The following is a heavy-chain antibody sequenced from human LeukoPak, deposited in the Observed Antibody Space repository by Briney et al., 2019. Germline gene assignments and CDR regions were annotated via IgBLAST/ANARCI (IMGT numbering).Heavy chain of an antibody. CDR2: ISAYNGNT. Sequence: AASVKVSCKASGYTFTSYGISWVRQAPGQGLEWMGWISAYNGNTNYAQKFQGRVTMTSDMSTSTVYMELSSLRSEDTAVYYCARDPVAGTLYYYYYMDVWGKGTTVTVSS. J-gene: IGHJ6*03. CDR3: ARDPVAGTLYYYYYMDV. D-gene: IGHD6-19*01. V-gene: IGHV1-18*01. CDR1: GYTFTSYG.